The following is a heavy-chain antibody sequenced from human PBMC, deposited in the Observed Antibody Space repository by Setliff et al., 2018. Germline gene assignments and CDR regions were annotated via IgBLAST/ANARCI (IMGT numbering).Heavy chain of an antibody. V-gene: IGHV3-23*01. D-gene: IGHD5-18*01. Sequence: GGSLRLSCAASGFTFNNYAMNWVRQAPGEGLEWVSGISARTGLTYYADSVKGRFTMSRDISKNTVYLHMTSLRAEDTAMYYCAKRGDTRTFDYWGQGTLVTVSS. CDR1: GFTFNNYA. J-gene: IGHJ4*02. CDR3: AKRGDTRTFDY. CDR2: ISARTGLT.